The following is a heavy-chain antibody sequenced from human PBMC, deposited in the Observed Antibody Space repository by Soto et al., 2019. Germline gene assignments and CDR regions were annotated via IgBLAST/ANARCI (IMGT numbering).Heavy chain of an antibody. D-gene: IGHD5-18*01. CDR2: IYYSGST. CDR3: ARGGTAMVKLNPFDY. V-gene: IGHV4-59*01. Sequence: PSETLSLTCTVSGGSISSYYWSWIRQPPGKGLEWIGYIYYSGSTNYNPSLKSRVTISVDTSKNQFSLKLSSVTAADTAVYYCARGGTAMVKLNPFDYWGQGTLVTVSS. J-gene: IGHJ4*02. CDR1: GGSISSYY.